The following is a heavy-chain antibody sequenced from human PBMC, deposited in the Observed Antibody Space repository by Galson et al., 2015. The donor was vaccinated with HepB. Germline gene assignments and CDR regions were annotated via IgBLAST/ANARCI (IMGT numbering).Heavy chain of an antibody. CDR1: GYTFTYRY. CDR3: ASSGIAVAGPEYYFDY. V-gene: IGHV1-45*02. CDR2: ITPFNGNT. Sequence: SVKVSCKASGYTFTYRYLHWVRQAPGQALEWMGWITPFNGNTNYAQKFQDRVTITGDRSMSTAYMELSSLRPEDTAMYYCASSGIAVAGPEYYFDYWGQGTLVTVSS. D-gene: IGHD6-19*01. J-gene: IGHJ4*02.